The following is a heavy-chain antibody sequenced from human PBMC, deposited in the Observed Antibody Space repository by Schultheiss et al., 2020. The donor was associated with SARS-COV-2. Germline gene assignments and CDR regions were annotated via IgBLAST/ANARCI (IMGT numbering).Heavy chain of an antibody. CDR3: ARAVGDYVRAQIDY. D-gene: IGHD4-17*01. Sequence: SVKVSCKASGGTFSSYAISWVRQAPGQGLEWMGGIIPIFGTANYAQKFQGRVTITADESTSTAYMELSSLRSDDTAVYYCARAVGDYVRAQIDYWGQGTLVTVSS. J-gene: IGHJ4*02. V-gene: IGHV1-69*13. CDR1: GGTFSSYA. CDR2: IIPIFGTA.